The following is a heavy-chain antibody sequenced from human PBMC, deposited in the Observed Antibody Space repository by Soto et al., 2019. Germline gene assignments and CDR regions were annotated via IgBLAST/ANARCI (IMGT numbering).Heavy chain of an antibody. J-gene: IGHJ3*01. V-gene: IGHV1-69*12. Sequence: QVQLVQSGAEVKKPGSSVKVSCKASGGSFSKEAINWVRQAPGQGPEWMGGILPIFGTADYAQKFQGRVTITADVSTTTASMELSSLTFEDTAVYYCARGHEFGGTAVAFDVWGLGTMVTVSS. CDR3: ARGHEFGGTAVAFDV. D-gene: IGHD2-15*01. CDR1: GGSFSKEA. CDR2: ILPIFGTA.